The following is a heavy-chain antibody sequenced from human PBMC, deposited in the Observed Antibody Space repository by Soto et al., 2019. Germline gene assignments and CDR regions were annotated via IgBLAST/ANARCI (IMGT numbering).Heavy chain of an antibody. CDR3: AKDGDIVVVVDARGDAFDI. CDR2: ISGSGGST. CDR1: GFTFSSYA. D-gene: IGHD2-15*01. J-gene: IGHJ3*02. Sequence: EVQLLESGGGLVQPGGSLRLSCAASGFTFSSYAMSWVRQAPGKGLEWVSAISGSGGSTYYADSVKGRFTISRDNSKNTLYLQMNGLRAEDTAVYYCAKDGDIVVVVDARGDAFDIWGQGTMVTVSS. V-gene: IGHV3-23*01.